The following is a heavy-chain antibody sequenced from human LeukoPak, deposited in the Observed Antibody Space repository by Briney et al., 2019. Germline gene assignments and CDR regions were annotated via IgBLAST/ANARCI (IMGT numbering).Heavy chain of an antibody. CDR2: INHSGST. D-gene: IGHD6-25*01. J-gene: IGHJ5*02. CDR1: GGSFSGYY. Sequence: PSETLSLTCAVYGGSFSGYYWSWIRQPPGKGLEWIGEINHSGSTNYNPSLKSRVTISVDTSKYQFSPKLSSVTAADTAVYYCARGRSADPWGQGTLVTVSS. V-gene: IGHV4-34*01. CDR3: ARGRSADP.